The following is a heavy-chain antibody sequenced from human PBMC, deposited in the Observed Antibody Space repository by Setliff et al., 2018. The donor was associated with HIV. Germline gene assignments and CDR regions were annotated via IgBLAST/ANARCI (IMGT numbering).Heavy chain of an antibody. Sequence: SETLSLTCTVSGGSIRSRDNYWGWIRQPPGKGLEWIGHIYYSGTTYYNPSLKSRFSISVDASKNQFSLKLSSVTAADTAVYYCARLVGPYYDFWSGFQVWFDPWGQGTLVTVSS. CDR1: GGSIRSRDNY. D-gene: IGHD3-3*01. J-gene: IGHJ5*02. CDR2: IYYSGTT. CDR3: ARLVGPYYDFWSGFQVWFDP. V-gene: IGHV4-39*01.